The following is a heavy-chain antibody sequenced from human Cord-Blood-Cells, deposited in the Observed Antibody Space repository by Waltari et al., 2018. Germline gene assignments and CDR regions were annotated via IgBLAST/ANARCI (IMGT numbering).Heavy chain of an antibody. V-gene: IGHV1-2*02. CDR3: ANGRDADAFDI. CDR1: GYTFTGYY. CDR2: INPNRGGT. Sequence: QVQLVQSGAEVKKPGASVKVSCKASGYTFTGYYMHWVRQAPGQGLEWMGWINPNRGGTNYAQKFQGRVTMTRDTSISTAYMELSRLRSDDTAVYYCANGRDADAFDIWGQRTMVTVSS. J-gene: IGHJ3*02.